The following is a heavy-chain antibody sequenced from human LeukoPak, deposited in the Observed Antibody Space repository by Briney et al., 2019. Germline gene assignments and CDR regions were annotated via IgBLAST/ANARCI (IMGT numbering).Heavy chain of an antibody. D-gene: IGHD6-6*01. J-gene: IGHJ3*01. CDR1: GGSISSYY. CDR3: AREYSSSSGRRAFDF. Sequence: SETLSLTCTVSGGSISSYYWNWIRLPPGKGLEGIWYIYYSGSTNYNPSLKSRVTTLVDTSKNQFSLRLSSVTAADTAVYYCAREYSSSSGRRAFDFWGQGTMVTVSS. CDR2: IYYSGST. V-gene: IGHV4-59*08.